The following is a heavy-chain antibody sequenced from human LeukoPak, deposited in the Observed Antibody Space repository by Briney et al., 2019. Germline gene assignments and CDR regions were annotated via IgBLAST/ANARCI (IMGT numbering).Heavy chain of an antibody. CDR1: GFTFSSYW. CDR2: IKQDGSEK. Sequence: PGGSLRLSCVASGFTFSSYWMSWVRQAPGKGLEWVANIKQDGSEKYYVDSVKGRFTISRGNAEHSLYLQMNSLRDEDTAVYYCARGANFDSWGQGTLVTVSS. V-gene: IGHV3-7*04. CDR3: ARGANFDS. J-gene: IGHJ4*02.